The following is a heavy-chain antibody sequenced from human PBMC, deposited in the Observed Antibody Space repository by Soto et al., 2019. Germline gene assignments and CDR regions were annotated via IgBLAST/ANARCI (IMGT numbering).Heavy chain of an antibody. J-gene: IGHJ6*02. Sequence: QVQLVESGGGVVQPGRSLRLSCAASGFTFSSYAMQWVRQAPGKGLEWVAVISYDGSNKYYADSVKGRFTISRDNSKNTLYQQMNSLRAEDTAVYYCARDPNYYGSGSYLRYYYGMDVWGQGTTVTVSS. CDR2: ISYDGSNK. V-gene: IGHV3-30-3*01. D-gene: IGHD3-10*01. CDR3: ARDPNYYGSGSYLRYYYGMDV. CDR1: GFTFSSYA.